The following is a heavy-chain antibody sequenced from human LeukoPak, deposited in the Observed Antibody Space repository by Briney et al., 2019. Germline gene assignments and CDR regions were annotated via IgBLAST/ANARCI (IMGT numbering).Heavy chain of an antibody. CDR1: GYTFTSYG. J-gene: IGHJ4*02. D-gene: IGHD3-22*01. Sequence: GASVKVSCKASGYTFTSYGISWVRQAPGQGLEWMGWISGYNGNTNYAQKLQGRVTMTTETSTSTAYMELRSLRSDDTAVYYCARESVICYDSSGYYHLFDYWGQGTLVTVSS. V-gene: IGHV1-18*01. CDR2: ISGYNGNT. CDR3: ARESVICYDSSGYYHLFDY.